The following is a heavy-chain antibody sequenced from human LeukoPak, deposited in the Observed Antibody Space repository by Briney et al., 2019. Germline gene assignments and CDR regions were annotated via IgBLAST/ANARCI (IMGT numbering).Heavy chain of an antibody. V-gene: IGHV1-8*01. CDR1: GYTFTSYD. CDR3: ARGPRYGSGSYYMDV. CDR2: MNPNSGNT. J-gene: IGHJ6*03. Sequence: GASVKVSCKASGYTFTSYDIKWVREATGQGLEWMGWMNPNSGNTGYAQKFQGRVTMTRNTSISTAYMELSSLSSEDTAVYYFARGPRYGSGSYYMDVWGKGTTVTVSS. D-gene: IGHD3-10*01.